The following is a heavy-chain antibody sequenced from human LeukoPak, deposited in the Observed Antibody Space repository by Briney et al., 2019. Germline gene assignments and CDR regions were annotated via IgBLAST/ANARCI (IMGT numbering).Heavy chain of an antibody. Sequence: GGSLRLSCAASGFTVSSNYMSWVRQAPGKGLEWVSVIYSGGSTYYADSVKGRFTISRDNSKNTLYLQMNSLRAEDTAVYYCAKDRGYYGGVDDYWGQGTLVTVSS. CDR2: IYSGGST. D-gene: IGHD4-23*01. CDR1: GFTVSSNY. J-gene: IGHJ4*02. V-gene: IGHV3-66*01. CDR3: AKDRGYYGGVDDY.